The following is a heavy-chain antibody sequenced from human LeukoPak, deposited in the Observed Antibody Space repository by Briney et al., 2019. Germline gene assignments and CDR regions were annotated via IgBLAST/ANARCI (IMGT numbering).Heavy chain of an antibody. CDR3: ARRDTAMVRGYYFDY. CDR2: ISGSSSYI. CDR1: GFTFSSYS. Sequence: GGSLRLSCAASGFTFSSYSMNWVRQAPGKGLEWVSAISGSSSYIYYADSVKGRFTISRDKAKNSLYLQMNSLRAEDTAVYYCARRDTAMVRGYYFDYWGQGTLVTVSS. J-gene: IGHJ4*02. D-gene: IGHD5-18*01. V-gene: IGHV3-21*01.